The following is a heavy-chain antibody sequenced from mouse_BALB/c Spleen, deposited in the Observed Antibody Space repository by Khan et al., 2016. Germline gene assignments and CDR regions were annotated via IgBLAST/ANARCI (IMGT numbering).Heavy chain of an antibody. Sequence: QIQLVQSGPELKKPGETVKISCKASGYTFTNYGMNWVKQAPGKGLKWMGWINTNTGEPTYAEEFKGRFAFSLETSASTAYLQINNHKNEDTATXFCAEDYYGTNWYAYWGQGTLDTVSA. CDR3: AEDYYGTNWYAY. D-gene: IGHD1-1*01. CDR2: INTNTGEP. V-gene: IGHV9-3*02. CDR1: GYTFTNYG. J-gene: IGHJ3*01.